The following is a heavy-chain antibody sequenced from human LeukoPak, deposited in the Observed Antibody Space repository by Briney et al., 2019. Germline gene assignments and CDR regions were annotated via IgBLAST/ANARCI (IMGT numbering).Heavy chain of an antibody. CDR1: GFTFSNYW. V-gene: IGHV3-7*01. J-gene: IGHJ4*02. CDR3: ARGGTGLDY. CDR2: IKLDGSVK. D-gene: IGHD2-8*02. Sequence: GGSLRLSCAAFGFTFSNYWMNWARQAPGKGLGWVAIIKLDGSVKYYVDSVKGRFSISRYNAKNSVYLQMNNLRAEDTAVYYCARGGTGLDYWGQGTLVTVSS.